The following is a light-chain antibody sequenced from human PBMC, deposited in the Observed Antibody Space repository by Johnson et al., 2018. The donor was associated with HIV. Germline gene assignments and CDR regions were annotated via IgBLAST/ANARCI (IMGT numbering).Light chain of an antibody. CDR3: AAWDDSLNGRYV. Sequence: QSVLTQPPSVSAAPGQKVTISCSGSSSNIGNNYVSWYQQLPGTAPKLLIYRNNQRPSGVPDRFSGSKSGTSASLAISGLQAGDEADYYCAAWDDSLNGRYVFGTGTKVTVL. CDR2: RNN. J-gene: IGLJ1*01. V-gene: IGLV1-47*01. CDR1: SSNIGNNY.